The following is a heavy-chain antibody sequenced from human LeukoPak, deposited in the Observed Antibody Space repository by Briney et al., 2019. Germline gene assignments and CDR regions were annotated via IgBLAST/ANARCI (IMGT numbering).Heavy chain of an antibody. CDR3: ATEAVANPYFDY. Sequence: SETLSLTCAVYGGSFSGYYWSWIRQPPGKGLEWIGEINHSGSTNYNPSLKSRVTISVDTSKNRFSLKLSSVTAADTAVYYCATEAVANPYFDYWGQGTLVTVSS. CDR2: INHSGST. J-gene: IGHJ4*02. D-gene: IGHD6-19*01. CDR1: GGSFSGYY. V-gene: IGHV4-34*01.